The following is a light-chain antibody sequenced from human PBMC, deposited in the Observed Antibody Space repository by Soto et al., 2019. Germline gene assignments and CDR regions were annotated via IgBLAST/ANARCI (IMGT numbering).Light chain of an antibody. CDR3: MLALQTPTWT. V-gene: IGKV2-28*01. CDR1: QSLRRSNGYNY. Sequence: DIVMTQSPLSLPVTPGEPASISCRSSQSLRRSNGYNYLDWYLQKPGQSPQLLIYLGSNRASGVPDRFRGSGSGTDFTLKNCRVEAGDGGVYYCMLALQTPTWTFGQRTKVRIK. J-gene: IGKJ1*01. CDR2: LGS.